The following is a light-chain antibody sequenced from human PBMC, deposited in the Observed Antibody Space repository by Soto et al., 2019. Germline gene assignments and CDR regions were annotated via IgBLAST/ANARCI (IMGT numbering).Light chain of an antibody. Sequence: DIVMTQSPPTLSVSPGESVTLSCWASVTVSNNLAWYQQKPGQAPRLLISYASTRATGIPARFSGTGSGKEFALTISNLQSEDFAVYYCQQYNNWPPGATFGPGTKVDIK. V-gene: IGKV3-15*01. CDR3: QQYNNWPPGAT. J-gene: IGKJ3*01. CDR1: VTVSNN. CDR2: YAS.